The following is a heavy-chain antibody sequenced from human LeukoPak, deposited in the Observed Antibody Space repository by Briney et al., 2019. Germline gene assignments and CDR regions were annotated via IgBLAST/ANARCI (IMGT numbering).Heavy chain of an antibody. Sequence: SVRVSCKASGGTFSSYAISWVRQAPGQGLEWMGRIIPIFGTANYAQKFQGRVTITTDESTSTAYMELSSLRSEDTAVYYCARPYYYGSGSPHAFDIWGQGTMVTVSS. CDR2: IIPIFGTA. CDR3: ARPYYYGSGSPHAFDI. D-gene: IGHD3-10*01. V-gene: IGHV1-69*05. J-gene: IGHJ3*02. CDR1: GGTFSSYA.